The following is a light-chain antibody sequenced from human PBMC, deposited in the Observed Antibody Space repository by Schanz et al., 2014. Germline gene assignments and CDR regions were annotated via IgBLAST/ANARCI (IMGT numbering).Light chain of an antibody. CDR2: DVS. J-gene: IGLJ2*01. Sequence: QSALTQPPSASGSLGQSVTISCTGTSSDVGGYNFVSWYQQHPGKAPKLMIYDVSNRPSGVSNRFSGSKSGSTASLTISGLQADDEADYYCSSYTSSTTLVFGGGTKLTVL. CDR3: SSYTSSTTLV. CDR1: SSDVGGYNF. V-gene: IGLV2-14*01.